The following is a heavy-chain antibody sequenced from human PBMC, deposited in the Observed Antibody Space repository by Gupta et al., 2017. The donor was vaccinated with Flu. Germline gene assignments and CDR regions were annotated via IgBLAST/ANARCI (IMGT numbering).Heavy chain of an antibody. D-gene: IGHD6-13*01. CDR1: GFTFSSYG. Sequence: QVQLVESGGGVVQPGRSLRLSCAASGFTFSSYGMHWGRQAPGKGLEWVAVIWYDGSNKYYADSVKGRFTISRDNSKNTLYLQMNSLRAEDTAVYYCARGAAAGEDYYYGMDVWGQGTTVTVSS. J-gene: IGHJ6*02. CDR2: IWYDGSNK. V-gene: IGHV3-33*01. CDR3: ARGAAAGEDYYYGMDV.